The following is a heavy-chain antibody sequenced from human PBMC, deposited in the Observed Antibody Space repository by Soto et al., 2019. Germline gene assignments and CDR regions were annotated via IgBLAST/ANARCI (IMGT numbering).Heavy chain of an antibody. J-gene: IGHJ4*02. CDR1: GFTFSSYA. V-gene: IGHV3-30-3*01. CDR3: ARDHDTAPSDY. Sequence: GGSLRLFCAASGFTFSSYAMHWVRQAPGKGLEWVAVISYDGSNKYYADSVKGRFTISRDNSKNTLYLQMNSLRAEDTAVYYCARDHDTAPSDYWGQGTLVTVSS. CDR2: ISYDGSNK.